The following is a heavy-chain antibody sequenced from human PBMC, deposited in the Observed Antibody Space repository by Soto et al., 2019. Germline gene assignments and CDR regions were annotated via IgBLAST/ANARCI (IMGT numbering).Heavy chain of an antibody. V-gene: IGHV3-74*01. D-gene: IGHD3-16*01. CDR3: ARGGGGLTDD. J-gene: IGHJ4*02. CDR1: GLTFNDHW. CDR2: INNDGSLT. Sequence: EVRLVESGGDLVQPGGSLRLSCAASGLTFNDHWMHWVRQAPGKGLLWVSRINNDGSLTNYADSVKGRFTTSRDNARNSLYLQMNSLRANDTAVYYCARGGGGLTDDWGQGTLVTVSS.